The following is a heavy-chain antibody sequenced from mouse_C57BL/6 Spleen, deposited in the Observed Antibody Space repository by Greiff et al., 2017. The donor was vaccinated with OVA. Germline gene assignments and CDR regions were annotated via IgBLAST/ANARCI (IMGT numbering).Heavy chain of an antibody. CDR3: ARKNDDYDGGYFDY. J-gene: IGHJ2*01. Sequence: VQLQQSGPGLVQPSQSLSITCTVSGFSLTSYGVHWVRQSPGKGLEWLGVIWSGGSTDYNAAFISRLSISKDNSKSQVFFKMNSLQADDTAIYYCARKNDDYDGGYFDYWGQGTTLTVSS. V-gene: IGHV2-2*01. D-gene: IGHD2-4*01. CDR1: GFSLTSYG. CDR2: IWSGGST.